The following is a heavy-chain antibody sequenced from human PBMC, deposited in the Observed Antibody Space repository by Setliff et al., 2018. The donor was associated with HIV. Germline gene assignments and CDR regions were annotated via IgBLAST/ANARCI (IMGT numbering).Heavy chain of an antibody. J-gene: IGHJ6*03. V-gene: IGHV4-39*07. CDR2: IYYSGST. Sequence: SETLSLTCSVSGGSFSSDSYYWGWIRQFPGKGLEWIGSIYYSGSTYYHPSLKSRVTISVDTSKNQFSLKLSSVTAADTAVYYCARVRGELPFAYYMDVWGKGTTVTVSS. D-gene: IGHD1-26*01. CDR3: ARVRGELPFAYYMDV. CDR1: GGSFSSDSYY.